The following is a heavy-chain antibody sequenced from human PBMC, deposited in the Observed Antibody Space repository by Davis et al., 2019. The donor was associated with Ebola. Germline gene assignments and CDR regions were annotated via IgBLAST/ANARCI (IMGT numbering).Heavy chain of an antibody. CDR2: ISAYNGNT. V-gene: IGHV1-18*01. CDR1: GYTFTTYDSYG. Sequence: ASVKVSCKASGYTFTTYDSYGISWVRQAPGQGLEWMGWISAYNGNTKYSQKVQGRVTLTTDTSTSTAYMELRGLRSDDTAVYFCARTSIVGTTTTASDIWGQGTLVTVFS. J-gene: IGHJ3*02. CDR3: ARTSIVGTTTTASDI. D-gene: IGHD1-26*01.